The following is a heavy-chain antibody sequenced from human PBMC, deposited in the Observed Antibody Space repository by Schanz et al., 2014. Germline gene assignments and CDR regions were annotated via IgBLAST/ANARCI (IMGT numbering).Heavy chain of an antibody. CDR3: ARGGYSSGWYDRDIAHFDS. CDR2: IIPILGIA. Sequence: QVQLVQSGAEVKKPGSSMKVSCKASGGTFNSYTINWVRQAPGQGLEWMGRIIPILGIANYAQKFQGRVTMTTDTSTSTSYMELTSLRSDDTAVYYCARGGYSSGWYDRDIAHFDSWGPGTLVTV. CDR1: GGTFNSYT. D-gene: IGHD6-19*01. V-gene: IGHV1-69*02. J-gene: IGHJ4*02.